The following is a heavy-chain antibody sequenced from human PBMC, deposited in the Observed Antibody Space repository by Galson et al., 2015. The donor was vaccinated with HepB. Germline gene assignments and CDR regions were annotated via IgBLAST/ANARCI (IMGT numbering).Heavy chain of an antibody. CDR1: GYSFRNYW. D-gene: IGHD2-2*01. J-gene: IGHJ6*02. CDR2: IYPGDSET. Sequence: KVSCKASGYSFRNYWIGWVRQMPGKGLECMGIIYPGDSETRYRPSFQGQVTRSADKSTNTAYLQWSSLKASDTAMYYCARLGHEGYHYYGMDVGGQGTTVTVSS. CDR3: ARLGHEGYHYYGMDV. V-gene: IGHV5-51*01.